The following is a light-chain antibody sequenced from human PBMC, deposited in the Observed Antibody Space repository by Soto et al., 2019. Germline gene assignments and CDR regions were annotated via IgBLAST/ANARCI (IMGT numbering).Light chain of an antibody. CDR3: SSYTTTDPYG. J-gene: IGLJ1*01. V-gene: IGLV2-14*01. CDR1: SSDVGAYDF. CDR2: EVS. Sequence: QSVLTQPASVSGAPGQSITSSCTGTSSDVGAYDFVSWYQQHPGKAPKYLIYEVSNRPSGVSDRFSGSKSGTTASLTISGLQAEDVADYYCSSYTTTDPYGLGTGTKLTVL.